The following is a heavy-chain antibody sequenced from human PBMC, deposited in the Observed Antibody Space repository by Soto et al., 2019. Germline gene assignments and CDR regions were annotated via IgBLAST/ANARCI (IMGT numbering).Heavy chain of an antibody. CDR1: GGSVSSSFF. CDR2: IFHSGSV. Sequence: QVLLQESGPGLVQPSGTLSLSCAVSGGSVSSSFFWGWVRQPPGKGLEWIGDIFHSGSVNYNPSLKGRVTISIDKSKDQCSLELNSVTTADTAVYYCARSFGWYAIDYWGQGTLVIVSS. D-gene: IGHD6-19*01. CDR3: ARSFGWYAIDY. V-gene: IGHV4-4*02. J-gene: IGHJ4*02.